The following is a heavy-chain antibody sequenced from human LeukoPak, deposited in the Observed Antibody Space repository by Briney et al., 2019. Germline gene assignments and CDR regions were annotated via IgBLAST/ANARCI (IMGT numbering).Heavy chain of an antibody. J-gene: IGHJ4*02. CDR2: IIPLFGRT. CDR1: GGTFNSNV. D-gene: IGHD3-9*01. CDR3: ARSILTGITVNPFEY. Sequence: SVKVSCKASGGTFNSNVISWVRQAPGQGLEWMGGIIPLFGRTNYAQKFQGRVTITADESTSTAYLELSSLRTGDTAVYYCARSILTGITVNPFEYWGQGTLVTVSS. V-gene: IGHV1-69*13.